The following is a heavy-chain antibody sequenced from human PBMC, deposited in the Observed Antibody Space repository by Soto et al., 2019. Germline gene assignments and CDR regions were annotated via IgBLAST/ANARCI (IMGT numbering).Heavy chain of an antibody. V-gene: IGHV3-30*18. J-gene: IGHJ4*02. CDR1: GFTFSTYG. CDR2: MSYDGTKQ. D-gene: IGHD6-13*01. CDR3: AKEYGSTWIDH. Sequence: GGSLRLSCAASGFTFSTYGMHWVRQAPGKGLEWVAAMSYDGTKQYYVDSVKGRFTISRDNSRNTLFLQLDSLRDEDTAVYYCAKEYGSTWIDHWGQGTPVTVSS.